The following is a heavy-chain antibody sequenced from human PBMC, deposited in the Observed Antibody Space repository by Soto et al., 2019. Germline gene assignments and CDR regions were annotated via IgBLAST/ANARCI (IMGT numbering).Heavy chain of an antibody. D-gene: IGHD3-3*01. V-gene: IGHV3-23*01. CDR3: AKAAPEDFLDAFDI. CDR1: GFRIRSYA. J-gene: IGHJ3*02. Sequence: EVQLLESGGGLVQPGGSLRLSCAASGFRIRSYAMSWVRQAPGKGLEWVSFISGSGDRTYYADSVKGRFTISRDNSTNTVFLQMNSLRAEDTAVYYCAKAAPEDFLDAFDIWGQGTMVTVSS. CDR2: ISGSGDRT.